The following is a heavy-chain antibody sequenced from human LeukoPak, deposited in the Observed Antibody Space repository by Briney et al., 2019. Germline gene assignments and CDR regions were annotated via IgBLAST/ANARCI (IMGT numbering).Heavy chain of an antibody. CDR1: GFTLSSYA. CDR3: AKNSVYYYDSSGQESAFDI. D-gene: IGHD3-22*01. J-gene: IGHJ3*02. V-gene: IGHV3-23*01. Sequence: GGSLRLSCAASGFTLSSYAMSWVRQAPGKGLEWVSAISDSGNTYHADSVKGRFTISRDSSKNTLFLQMNRLRPEDAAVYYCAKNSVYYYDSSGQESAFDIWGQGTMVTVSS. CDR2: ISDSGNT.